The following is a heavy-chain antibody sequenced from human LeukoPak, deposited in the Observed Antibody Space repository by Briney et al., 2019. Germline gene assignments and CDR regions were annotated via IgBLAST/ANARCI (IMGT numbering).Heavy chain of an antibody. Sequence: AAVKDTCKASGYTFTSYGISWVRQAPGQGLEWMGWISAYNGNTHYAQKLQGRVTMTTDTSTSTAYMELRSLRSDDTAVYYCAREGIQLRLDLSYWGEGTRDTVSS. D-gene: IGHD5-18*01. CDR1: GYTFTSYG. CDR2: ISAYNGNT. CDR3: AREGIQLRLDLSY. J-gene: IGHJ4*02. V-gene: IGHV1-18*01.